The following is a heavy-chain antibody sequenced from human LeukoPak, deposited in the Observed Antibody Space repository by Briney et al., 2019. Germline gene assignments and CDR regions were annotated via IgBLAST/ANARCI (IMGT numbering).Heavy chain of an antibody. CDR1: GGTFSSYA. J-gene: IGHJ4*02. CDR2: IIPMFGTA. Sequence: ASVKVSCKASGGTFSSYAISWVRPAPGQGLEWMGGIIPMFGTAGYAQKFQGRVTITADKSTSTAYMELSSLRSDDTAVYYCAKGTTYCSSTSCQFDYWGQGTLVTVSS. V-gene: IGHV1-69*06. D-gene: IGHD2-2*01. CDR3: AKGTTYCSSTSCQFDY.